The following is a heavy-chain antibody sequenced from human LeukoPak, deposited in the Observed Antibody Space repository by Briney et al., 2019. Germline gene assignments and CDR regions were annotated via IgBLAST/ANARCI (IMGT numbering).Heavy chain of an antibody. CDR3: AWMLLGKFSPVDY. CDR1: GGTFSSYA. CDR2: IIPIFGTA. Sequence: SVTVSCKASGGTFSSYAISWVRQAPGQGLEWMGGIIPIFGTANYAQKFQGRVTITADESTSTAYMELSSLRSEDTAVYYCAWMLLGKFSPVDYWGQGTLVTVSS. V-gene: IGHV1-69*13. J-gene: IGHJ4*02. D-gene: IGHD7-27*01.